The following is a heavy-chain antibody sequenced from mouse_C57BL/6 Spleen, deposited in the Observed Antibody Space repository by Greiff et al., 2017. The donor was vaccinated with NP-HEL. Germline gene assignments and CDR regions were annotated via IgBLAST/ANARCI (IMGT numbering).Heavy chain of an antibody. J-gene: IGHJ4*01. CDR2: IHPNSGST. D-gene: IGHD1-1*01. CDR3: ARPHYDGSSYAMDD. V-gene: IGHV1-64*01. CDR1: GYTFTSYW. Sequence: QVQLQQPGAELVKPGASVKLSCKASGYTFTSYWMHWVKQRPGPGLEWIGMIHPNSGSTNYNEKFKSKATLTVDKSSSTAYMQLSSLTSEDSAVYYCARPHYDGSSYAMDDWGQGTSVTVSS.